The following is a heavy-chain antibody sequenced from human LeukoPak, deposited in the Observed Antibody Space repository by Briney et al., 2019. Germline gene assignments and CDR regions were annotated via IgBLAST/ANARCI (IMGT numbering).Heavy chain of an antibody. CDR1: GFAFSGYS. Sequence: PGGSLRLSCAAPGFAFSGYSMNWIRQAPGKGLEWVAYISYSSYTIHYADSVKGRFTISRDNAKNSLYLQMNSLRAEDTAIYYCARDGDGNFDYWGQGTLVTVSS. D-gene: IGHD4-17*01. V-gene: IGHV3-48*04. J-gene: IGHJ4*02. CDR3: ARDGDGNFDY. CDR2: ISYSSYTI.